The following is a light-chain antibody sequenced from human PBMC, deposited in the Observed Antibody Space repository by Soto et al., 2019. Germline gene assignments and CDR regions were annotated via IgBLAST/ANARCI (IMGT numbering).Light chain of an antibody. CDR1: SSSIGAGYE. CDR3: QSYDKRLTAYV. Sequence: QSVLTHPPLVSWAPGQRVTISCSGTSSSIGAGYEVHWYHQLPGTAPKLVVSGNGNRPSGVPDRLSASKSGTSASLAITGLQAEDEGHYYCQSYDKRLTAYVFGTGTKVTVL. J-gene: IGLJ1*01. CDR2: GNG. V-gene: IGLV1-40*01.